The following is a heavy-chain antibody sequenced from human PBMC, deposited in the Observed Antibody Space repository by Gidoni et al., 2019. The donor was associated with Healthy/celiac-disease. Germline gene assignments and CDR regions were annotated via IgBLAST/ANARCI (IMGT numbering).Heavy chain of an antibody. V-gene: IGHV4-39*01. Sequence: QPQLQESGPGLVKPSETLSLTCTVPGGSISSSSYYWGWIRQPPGKGLEWIGSIYYSGSTYYNPSLKSRVTISVDTSKNQFSLKLSSVTAADTAVYYCARWGRDGYNSYDYWGQGTLVTVSS. CDR2: IYYSGST. J-gene: IGHJ4*02. CDR3: ARWGRDGYNSYDY. CDR1: GGSISSSSYY. D-gene: IGHD5-12*01.